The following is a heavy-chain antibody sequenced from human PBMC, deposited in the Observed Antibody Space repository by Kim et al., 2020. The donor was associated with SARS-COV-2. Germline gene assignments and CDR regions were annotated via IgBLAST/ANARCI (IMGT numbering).Heavy chain of an antibody. D-gene: IGHD4-4*01. CDR3: ARHYSLDY. CDR2: GNT. Sequence: GNTNYAQKLQGRVTMTTDTSTSTAYMELRSLRSDDTAVYYCARHYSLDYWGQGTLVTVSS. J-gene: IGHJ4*02. V-gene: IGHV1-18*01.